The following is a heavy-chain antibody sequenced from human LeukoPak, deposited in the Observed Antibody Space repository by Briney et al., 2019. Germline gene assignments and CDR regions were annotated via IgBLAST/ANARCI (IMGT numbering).Heavy chain of an antibody. D-gene: IGHD2-2*01. CDR1: GGSISSGGYF. CDR2: IYHSGSA. V-gene: IGHV4-31*03. CDR3: ARLPRYCSSTSRPFDY. Sequence: SETLSLTCTVSGGSISSGGYFWSWIRQHPGKGLELIGYIYHSGSAYYNPSLKSRVSMSVDTSKTQFSLKLSSVTAADTAVYYCARLPRYCSSTSRPFDYWGQGTLVTVSS. J-gene: IGHJ4*02.